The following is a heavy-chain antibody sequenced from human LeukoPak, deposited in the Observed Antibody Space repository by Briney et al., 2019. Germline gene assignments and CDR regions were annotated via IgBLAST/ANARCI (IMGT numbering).Heavy chain of an antibody. D-gene: IGHD3-22*01. Sequence: GGSLKLSCAASGFTFRNYCMTWVRQVPGKGLEWVASIKQDESEKYFLDSVKGRFTISRDNAENSLYLQMNSLRAEDTAVYYCARVYYQDSGTSYRHLDYWGQGTLVTVSS. CDR2: IKQDESEK. J-gene: IGHJ4*02. V-gene: IGHV3-7*01. CDR3: ARVYYQDSGTSYRHLDY. CDR1: GFTFRNYC.